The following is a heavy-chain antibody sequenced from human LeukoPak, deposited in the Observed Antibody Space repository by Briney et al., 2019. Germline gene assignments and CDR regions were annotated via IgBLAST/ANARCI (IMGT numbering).Heavy chain of an antibody. CDR1: GFTFDDYA. CDR3: VKGLLGNHYYYGMDV. D-gene: IGHD2-15*01. Sequence: GGSLRLSCAASGFTFDDYAMHWVRQAPGKGLEWVSGISWNSGTIGYADSVKGRFTISRDNAKNSLYLQMNSLRAEDTALYYCVKGLLGNHYYYGMDVWGQGTTVTVSS. CDR2: ISWNSGTI. V-gene: IGHV3-9*01. J-gene: IGHJ6*02.